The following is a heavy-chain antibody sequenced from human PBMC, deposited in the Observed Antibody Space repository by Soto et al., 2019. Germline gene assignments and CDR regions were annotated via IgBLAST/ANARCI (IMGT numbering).Heavy chain of an antibody. V-gene: IGHV3-23*01. D-gene: IGHD2-15*01. CDR2: ISSSGGST. CDR3: AKAQGGSYFDY. CDR1: GFTFSSNA. Sequence: LRLSFAASGFTFSSNAMSWVRQAPGKGLEWVSGISSSGGSTYYADSVKGRFTISRDNSKNMLYLQMNNLRAEDTAVYYCAKAQGGSYFDYWGQGTLVTVSS. J-gene: IGHJ4*02.